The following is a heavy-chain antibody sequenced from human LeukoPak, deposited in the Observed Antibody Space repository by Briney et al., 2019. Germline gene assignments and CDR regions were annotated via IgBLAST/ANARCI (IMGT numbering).Heavy chain of an antibody. D-gene: IGHD2-2*01. Sequence: SVKVSCKASGGTFSSYAISWVRQAPGQGLEWMGGIIPIFGTANYAQKFQGRVTITADESTSTAYMELSSLRSEDTAVYYCARLGCSSTSCYFPYMDVWGKGTTVTVSS. J-gene: IGHJ6*03. V-gene: IGHV1-69*13. CDR2: IIPIFGTA. CDR3: ARLGCSSTSCYFPYMDV. CDR1: GGTFSSYA.